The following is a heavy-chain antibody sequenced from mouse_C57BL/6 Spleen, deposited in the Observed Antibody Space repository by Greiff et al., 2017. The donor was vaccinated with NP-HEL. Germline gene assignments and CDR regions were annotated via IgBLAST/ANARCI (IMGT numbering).Heavy chain of an antibody. Sequence: QVQLKQPGTELVKPGASVKLSCKASGYTFTSYWMHWVKQRPGQGLEWIGNINPSNGGTNYNEKFKSKATLTVDKSSSTAYMQLSSLTSEDSAVYYCARGGGYDYDGTSYAMDYWGQGTSVTVSS. D-gene: IGHD2-4*01. CDR3: ARGGGYDYDGTSYAMDY. CDR1: GYTFTSYW. V-gene: IGHV1-53*01. J-gene: IGHJ4*01. CDR2: INPSNGGT.